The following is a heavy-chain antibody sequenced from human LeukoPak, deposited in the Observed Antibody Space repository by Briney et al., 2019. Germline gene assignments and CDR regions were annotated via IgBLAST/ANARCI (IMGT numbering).Heavy chain of an antibody. V-gene: IGHV4-34*01. J-gene: IGHJ4*02. Sequence: PSETLSLTCAVYGGSFSGYYWSWIRQPPGKGLEWIGEINHSGSTNYNPSLKSRVTISVDTSKNQFSLKLSSVTAADTAVYYCARSRIVGATDFDYWGQGTLVTVSS. CDR2: INHSGST. CDR1: GGSFSGYY. CDR3: ARSRIVGATDFDY. D-gene: IGHD1-26*01.